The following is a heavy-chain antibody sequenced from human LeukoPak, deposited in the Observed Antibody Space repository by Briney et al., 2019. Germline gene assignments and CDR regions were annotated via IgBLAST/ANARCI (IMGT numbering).Heavy chain of an antibody. J-gene: IGHJ4*02. Sequence: GGSLRLSCAASGFTVSSNYMSWVRQAPGKGLEYVSAISSNGGSTYYADSVKGRFTISRDNSKNTLYLQMSSLRAEDTAVYYCVKVAGYSSGFDYWGQGTLVTVSS. D-gene: IGHD6-19*01. CDR1: GFTVSSNY. V-gene: IGHV3-64D*06. CDR3: VKVAGYSSGFDY. CDR2: ISSNGGST.